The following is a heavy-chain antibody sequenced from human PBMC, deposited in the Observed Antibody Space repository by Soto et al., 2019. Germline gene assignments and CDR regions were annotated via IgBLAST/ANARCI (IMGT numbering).Heavy chain of an antibody. V-gene: IGHV1-2*02. CDR1: GYTFTGYF. J-gene: IGHJ5*02. CDR2: INPYSGGA. D-gene: IGHD3-10*01. Sequence: ASVKVSCKASGYTFTGYFMHWVRQAPGQGLEWMGWINPYSGGADYAQSFQGRVTMTRDTSISTVYMELSRLRFDDTAVYYCARVIRGAYYNSPLDTWGQGTVVTISS. CDR3: ARVIRGAYYNSPLDT.